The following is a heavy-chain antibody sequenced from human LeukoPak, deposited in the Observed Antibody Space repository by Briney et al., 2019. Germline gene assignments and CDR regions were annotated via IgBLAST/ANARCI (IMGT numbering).Heavy chain of an antibody. CDR3: ARAASLDY. CDR1: GYTFTSYA. CDR2: INTNTGKP. J-gene: IGHJ4*02. V-gene: IGHV7-4-1*02. Sequence: GASVKASCKASGYTFTSYAMNWVRQAPGHGLEWMGWINTNTGKPTYAQGFTGRFVFSLDSSVSTAYLQINSLNAEGTAVYYCARAASLDYWGQGTLVTVSS. D-gene: IGHD2-2*01.